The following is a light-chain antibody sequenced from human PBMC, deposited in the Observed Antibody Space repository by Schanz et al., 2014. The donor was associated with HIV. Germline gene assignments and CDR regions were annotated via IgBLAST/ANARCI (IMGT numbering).Light chain of an antibody. CDR2: GAS. CDR3: QQSYSTPWT. V-gene: IGKV3-20*01. Sequence: EIVLTQSPGTLSLSPGERATLSCRASQSISSSYFAWYQQKPGQAPRLLIYGASSRATGIPDRFSGSGSGTEFTLTISSLQPEDFATYYCQQSYSTPWTFGQGTKVEIK. J-gene: IGKJ1*01. CDR1: QSISSSY.